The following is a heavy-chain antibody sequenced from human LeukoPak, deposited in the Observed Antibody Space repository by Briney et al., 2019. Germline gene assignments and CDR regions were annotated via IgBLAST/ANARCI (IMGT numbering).Heavy chain of an antibody. CDR2: IYYSGST. CDR1: GGSISSYY. CDR3: ARLSVSLNAFDM. J-gene: IGHJ3*02. D-gene: IGHD4/OR15-4a*01. Sequence: SETLSLTCTVSGGSISSYYWSWIRQPPGKGLEWIGYIYYSGSTYYNPSLKSRVTISVDTSKNQFSLKLSSVTAADTAVYYCARLSVSLNAFDMWGQGTMVTVSS. V-gene: IGHV4-59*04.